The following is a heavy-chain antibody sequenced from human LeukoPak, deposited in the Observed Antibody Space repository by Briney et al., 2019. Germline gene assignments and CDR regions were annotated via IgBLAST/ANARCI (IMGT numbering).Heavy chain of an antibody. CDR2: ISGSGGTT. V-gene: IGHV3-23*01. Sequence: GGSLRLSCAASGFTFSSYAMSWVRQAPGKGLEWVSAISGSGGTTYYSDSVKGRFTISRDNSKNTLFLQMNSLRAEDTAVYYCAKDYCYDSSGYYAYTYYFDYWGQGTLVTVSS. CDR1: GFTFSSYA. J-gene: IGHJ4*02. D-gene: IGHD3-22*01. CDR3: AKDYCYDSSGYYAYTYYFDY.